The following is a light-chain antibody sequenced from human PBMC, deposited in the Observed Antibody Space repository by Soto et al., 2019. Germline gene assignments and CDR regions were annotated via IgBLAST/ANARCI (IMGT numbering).Light chain of an antibody. V-gene: IGKV3-15*01. CDR3: QQYNNWPWT. Sequence: EKVMTQSPGTLSVSPGERATLSCRAGQSVSSDLAWYQQKPGQSPRLLIYGASTRATGIPARFSGSGSGTEFTLIISSLQSEDFAVYFCQQYNNWPWTFGQGAKVAIK. CDR1: QSVSSD. J-gene: IGKJ1*01. CDR2: GAS.